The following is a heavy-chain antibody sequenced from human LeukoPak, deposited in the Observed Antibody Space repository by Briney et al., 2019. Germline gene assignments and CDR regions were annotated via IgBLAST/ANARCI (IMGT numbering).Heavy chain of an antibody. D-gene: IGHD2-2*01. J-gene: IGHJ5*02. CDR2: LNPNSGGT. Sequence: GASVKVSCKASGYTFTGYYMHWVRQAPGQGLEWMGWLNPNSGGTHYTQKFQGRVTMTRDTSISTAYMDLSRPRSHDTAVYYCARDLAGLVVPAAIFDPWGQGTLVTVSS. CDR1: GYTFTGYY. CDR3: ARDLAGLVVPAAIFDP. V-gene: IGHV1-2*02.